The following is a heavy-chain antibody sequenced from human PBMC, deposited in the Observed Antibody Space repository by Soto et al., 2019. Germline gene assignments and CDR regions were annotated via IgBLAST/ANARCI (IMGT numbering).Heavy chain of an antibody. D-gene: IGHD6-13*01. J-gene: IGHJ6*02. V-gene: IGHV5-10-1*01. CDR1: GYSSTSYW. CDR3: ARHIVAAAEDYYYGMDV. Sequence: PGESLKISCKGSGYSSTSYWISWVRQMPGKGLGWVGRIDPSDSYTNYSPSFQGHVTISADKSISTAYLQWSSLKASDTAMYYCARHIVAAAEDYYYGMDVWGQGTTVTVS. CDR2: IDPSDSYT.